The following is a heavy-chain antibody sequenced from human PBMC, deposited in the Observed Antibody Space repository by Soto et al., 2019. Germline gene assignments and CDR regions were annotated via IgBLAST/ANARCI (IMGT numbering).Heavy chain of an antibody. CDR1: GGSISSYY. CDR3: ARRYGGNFDY. Sequence: SETLSLTCTVSGGSISSYYWSWIRQPPGKGLEWIGYIYYSGSTNYNPSLKSRVTISVDTSKNQFSLKLSSVTAADTVVYYCARRYGGNFDYWGQGTLVTVSS. CDR2: IYYSGST. D-gene: IGHD3-16*01. J-gene: IGHJ4*02. V-gene: IGHV4-59*01.